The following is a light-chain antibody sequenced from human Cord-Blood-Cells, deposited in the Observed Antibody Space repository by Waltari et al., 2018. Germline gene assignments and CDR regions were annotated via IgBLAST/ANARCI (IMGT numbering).Light chain of an antibody. V-gene: IGLV3-1*01. CDR1: KLGDKY. J-gene: IGLJ2*01. CDR3: QAWDSSTVV. Sequence: SYELTPPPSVSVSPGQTASITCPGDKLGDKYACWYQQKPGQSPVLVIYQDSKRPSGIPERFSGPNSGNTATLTISGTQAMDEADYYCQAWDSSTVVFGGGTKLTVL. CDR2: QDS.